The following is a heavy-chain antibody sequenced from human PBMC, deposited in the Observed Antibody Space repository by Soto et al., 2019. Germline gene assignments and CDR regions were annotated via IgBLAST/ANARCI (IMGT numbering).Heavy chain of an antibody. CDR1: GGSISSSNW. V-gene: IGHV4-4*02. CDR3: ARDQLWFGDFNTWGMDV. CDR2: IYHSGST. D-gene: IGHD3-10*01. Sequence: QVQLQESVPGLVKPSGTLSLTCAVSGGSISSSNWWSWVRQPPGKGLEWIGEIYHSGSTNYNPSLKSRVTISVDKSKNQFSLKLSSVTAADTAVYYCARDQLWFGDFNTWGMDVWGQGTTVTVSS. J-gene: IGHJ6*02.